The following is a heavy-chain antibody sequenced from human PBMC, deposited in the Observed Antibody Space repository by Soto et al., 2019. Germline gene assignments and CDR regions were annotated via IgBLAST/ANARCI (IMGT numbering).Heavy chain of an antibody. Sequence: VASVKVSCKAPGFTFTSSAVQWVRQARGQRLEWIGWIVVGSGNTNYAQKFQERVTITRDMSTSTAYMELSSLRSEDTAVYYCAAVGGTGTFNGMDVWGQGTTVTVSS. CDR1: GFTFTSSA. CDR3: AAVGGTGTFNGMDV. CDR2: IVVGSGNT. D-gene: IGHD1-1*01. V-gene: IGHV1-58*01. J-gene: IGHJ6*02.